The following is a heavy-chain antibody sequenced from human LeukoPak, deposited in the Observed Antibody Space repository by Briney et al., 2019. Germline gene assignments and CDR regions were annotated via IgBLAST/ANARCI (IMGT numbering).Heavy chain of an antibody. CDR1: GFTFRNYG. CDR2: VSHDGGNK. Sequence: GGSLRLSCAASGFTFRNYGMQWVRQAPGKGLEWLAVVSHDGGNKIYAESVKGRFTTSRDNSKNTLDPEMFSLRTEDTAVYYCTREFTSFNSGWYFQYWGQGAQVIVSS. J-gene: IGHJ1*01. D-gene: IGHD6-25*01. V-gene: IGHV3-30*03. CDR3: TREFTSFNSGWYFQY.